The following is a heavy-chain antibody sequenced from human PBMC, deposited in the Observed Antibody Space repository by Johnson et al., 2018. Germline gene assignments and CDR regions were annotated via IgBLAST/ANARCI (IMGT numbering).Heavy chain of an antibody. D-gene: IGHD2-2*01. CDR1: GGSIISHY. V-gene: IGHV4-59*08. CDR3: ARGRPVVPAANAEDYDYYYMDV. Sequence: QVQLQESGPGLVKPSETLSLTCTVSGGSIISHYWSWIRQPPGKGLEWIGYIYYSGSTNYNPSLKSRVTISIDTSKNQFSLKLSSVTAADTAWYYCARGRPVVPAANAEDYDYYYMDVWGKGTTVTVSS. CDR2: IYYSGST. J-gene: IGHJ6*03.